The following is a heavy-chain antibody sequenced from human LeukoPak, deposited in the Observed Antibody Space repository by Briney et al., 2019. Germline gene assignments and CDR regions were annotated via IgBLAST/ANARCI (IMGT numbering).Heavy chain of an antibody. D-gene: IGHD6-19*01. CDR1: GYTFTGYY. J-gene: IGHJ4*02. V-gene: IGHV1-2*06. CDR3: ARGWRPTIAVAGLFDY. CDR2: INPNSGGT. Sequence: ASVKVSCKASGYTFTGYYMHWVRQAPAQGLEWMGRINPNSGGTNYAQKFQGRVTMTRDTSISTAYMELSRLRSDDTAVYYCARGWRPTIAVAGLFDYWGQGTLVTVSS.